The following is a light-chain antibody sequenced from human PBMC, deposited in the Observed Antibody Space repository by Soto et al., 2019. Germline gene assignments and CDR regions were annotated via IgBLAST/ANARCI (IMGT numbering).Light chain of an antibody. CDR3: ATWEDSPRDVV. Sequence: QSVLTQPPSASGTPGQRVTISCSGSSSNIGSNAVNWYQQLPGTAPKLLIYNTNQRPSGAPDRCSGSKSGTSASLAISGLQSEDEADYYWATWEDSPRDVVFGGGTKLTVL. CDR2: NTN. V-gene: IGLV1-44*01. J-gene: IGLJ2*01. CDR1: SSNIGSNA.